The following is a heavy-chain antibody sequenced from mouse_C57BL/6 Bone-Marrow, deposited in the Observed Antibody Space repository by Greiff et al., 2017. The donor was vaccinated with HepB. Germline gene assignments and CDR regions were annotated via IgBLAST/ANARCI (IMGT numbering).Heavy chain of an antibody. J-gene: IGHJ2*01. CDR2: ISDGGSYT. D-gene: IGHD2-2*01. Sequence: EVHLVESGGGLVKPGGSLKLSCAASGFTFSSYAMSWVRQTPEKRLEWVATISDGGSYTYYPDNVKGRFTISRDNAKNNLYLQMSHLKSEDTAMYYCAREKGLMVTTDYFDYWGQGTTLTVSS. CDR1: GFTFSSYA. V-gene: IGHV5-4*01. CDR3: AREKGLMVTTDYFDY.